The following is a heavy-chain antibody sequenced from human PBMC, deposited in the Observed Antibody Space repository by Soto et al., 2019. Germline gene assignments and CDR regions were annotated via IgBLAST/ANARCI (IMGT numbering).Heavy chain of an antibody. CDR3: XXXXDYSIIESNXFDX. D-gene: IGHD4-4*01. CDR2: ISGQGGTT. V-gene: IGHV3-23*01. J-gene: IGHJ5*02. Sequence: EVILLESGGHLVAPGESLRLSCVASGFSFSSSALTWVRQAPGKGLEWVADISGQGGTTYYADSVKGRFIISRDNSKNTLSLQMTSLRXXXTXXXXXXXXXDYSIIESNXFDXWGPXTL. CDR1: GFSFSSSA.